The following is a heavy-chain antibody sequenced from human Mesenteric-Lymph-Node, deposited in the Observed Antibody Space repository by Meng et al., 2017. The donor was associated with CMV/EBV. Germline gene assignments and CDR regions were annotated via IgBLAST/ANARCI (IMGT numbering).Heavy chain of an antibody. CDR3: ARARQWDSSSPFDY. J-gene: IGHJ4*02. CDR2: IYHSGGT. D-gene: IGHD6-13*01. CDR1: GGSISSSSYY. Sequence: LRLSCTVSGGSISSSSYYWGWIRQPPGKGLEWIGYIYHSGGTNFNPSLKSRLSMSVDTSQNQFSLRLTSVTDADTAVYYCARARQWDSSSPFDYWGQGTLVTVSS. V-gene: IGHV4-31*03.